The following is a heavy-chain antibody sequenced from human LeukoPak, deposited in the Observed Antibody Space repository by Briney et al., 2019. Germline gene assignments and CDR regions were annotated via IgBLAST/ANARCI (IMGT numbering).Heavy chain of an antibody. CDR2: INHSGST. V-gene: IGHV4-34*01. CDR1: GGSFSGYY. J-gene: IGHJ4*02. D-gene: IGHD3-10*01. CDR3: AARLGHYYGSGSFKIDY. Sequence: PSETLSLTCAVYGGSFSGYYWSWIRQPPGKGLEWIGEINHSGSTNYNPSLKSRVTISVDTSKNQFSLKLSFVTAADTDVYYCAARLGHYYGSGSFKIDYWGQGTLVTVSS.